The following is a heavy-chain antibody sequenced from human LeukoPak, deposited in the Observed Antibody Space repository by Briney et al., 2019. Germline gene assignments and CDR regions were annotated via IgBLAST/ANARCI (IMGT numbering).Heavy chain of an antibody. V-gene: IGHV4-34*01. CDR1: GGSFSGYY. J-gene: IGHJ4*02. D-gene: IGHD3-16*01. CDR3: ARGRAFGVLFDY. Sequence: SETLSLTCAVYGGSFSGYYWSWIRHPPGKGLELIWEINHSGSTNYNPSLKSRVTISVDTSKNQFSLKLSSVTAADTAVYYCARGRAFGVLFDYWGQGTLVTVSS. CDR2: INHSGST.